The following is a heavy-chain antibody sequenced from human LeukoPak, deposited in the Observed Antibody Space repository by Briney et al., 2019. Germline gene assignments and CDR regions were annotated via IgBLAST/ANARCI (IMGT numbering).Heavy chain of an antibody. CDR2: LYYSGRT. CDR1: GGSISSYY. J-gene: IGHJ4*02. V-gene: IGHV4-59*01. CDR3: AMGRRSSGLN. Sequence: SETLSLTCTVSGGSISSYYWSWLRQPPGKGLEWLGYLYYSGRTNYNPSLKSRVTISVDTSKNQFSLKLSSVTAADTAVYYCAMGRRSSGLNWGQGTLVTVSS. D-gene: IGHD6-19*01.